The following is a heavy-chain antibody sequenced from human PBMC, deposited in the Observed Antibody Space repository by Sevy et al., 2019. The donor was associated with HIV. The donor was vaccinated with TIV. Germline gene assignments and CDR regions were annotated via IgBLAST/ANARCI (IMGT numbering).Heavy chain of an antibody. CDR2: INAGNGNT. V-gene: IGHV1-3*01. Sequence: ASVKVSCKASGYTFTSYAMHWVRQAPGQRLEWMGWINAGNGNTKYSQKFQGRVTITRDTSAGTAYMELSSLRSEDTAVYYCARDFQVASGWYVSDYWGQGTLVTVSS. D-gene: IGHD6-19*01. J-gene: IGHJ4*02. CDR3: ARDFQVASGWYVSDY. CDR1: GYTFTSYA.